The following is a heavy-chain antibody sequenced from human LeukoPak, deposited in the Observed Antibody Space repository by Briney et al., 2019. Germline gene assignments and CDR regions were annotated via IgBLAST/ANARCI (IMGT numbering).Heavy chain of an antibody. CDR3: AKGGYYASSGSYAFDI. J-gene: IGHJ3*02. CDR1: GFTFSNYG. D-gene: IGHD3-22*01. Sequence: GGSLRLSCAASGFTFSNYGFHWVRQAPGKGLDWVAVISYDGTNKYYADSVKGRFTISRDNSKNTLSLQMNSLRAEDTAVYYCAKGGYYASSGSYAFDIWGQGTVVTVSS. CDR2: ISYDGTNK. V-gene: IGHV3-30*18.